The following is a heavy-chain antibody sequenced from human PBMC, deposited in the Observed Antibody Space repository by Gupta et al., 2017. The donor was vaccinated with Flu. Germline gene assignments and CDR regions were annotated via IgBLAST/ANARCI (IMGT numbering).Heavy chain of an antibody. D-gene: IGHD1-26*01. Sequence: QVQLQESGPGLVKPSETLSLTCTVSGGSISSDYWSWIRQPPGKGLEWIGYISYSGSTNYNPSLKSRVTISLDTSKNQFALRLSSVTAADTAVYYCARANVDGELLPFDDWGQGTLVTVSS. J-gene: IGHJ4*02. V-gene: IGHV4-59*01. CDR3: ARANVDGELLPFDD. CDR2: ISYSGST. CDR1: GGSISSDY.